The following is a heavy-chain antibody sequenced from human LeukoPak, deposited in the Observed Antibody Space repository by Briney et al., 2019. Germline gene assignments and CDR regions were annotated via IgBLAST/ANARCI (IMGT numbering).Heavy chain of an antibody. D-gene: IGHD3-16*01. J-gene: IGHJ4*02. CDR3: ARAGAGNEYVGLFDY. Sequence: SQTLSLTCTVSGGSIRSGGYYWSWIRQHPGKGLEWIGYIYYTGSTNYNPSLKSRVTMSVDTSKNQFSLKLSSVTAADTALYYCARAGAGNEYVGLFDYWGQGTLVTVSS. V-gene: IGHV4-31*03. CDR2: IYYTGST. CDR1: GGSIRSGGYY.